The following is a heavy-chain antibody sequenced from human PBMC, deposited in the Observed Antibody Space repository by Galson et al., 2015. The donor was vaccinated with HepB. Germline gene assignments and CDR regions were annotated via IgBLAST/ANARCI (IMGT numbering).Heavy chain of an antibody. CDR3: AKEGADIVVVPAAIGLDP. V-gene: IGHV3-30*18. CDR1: GFTFSSYG. D-gene: IGHD2-2*01. CDR2: ISYDGSNK. J-gene: IGHJ5*02. Sequence: SLRLSCAASGFTFSSYGMHWVRQAPGKGLEWVAVISYDGSNKYYADSVKGRFTISRDNSKNTLYLQMNSLRAEDTAVYYCAKEGADIVVVPAAIGLDPWGQGTLVTVSS.